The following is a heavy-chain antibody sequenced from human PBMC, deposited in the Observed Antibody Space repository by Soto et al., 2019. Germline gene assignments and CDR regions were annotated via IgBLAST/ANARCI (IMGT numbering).Heavy chain of an antibody. CDR1: GGTFSSYT. CDR2: IIPILGIA. Sequence: QVQLVQSGAEVKKPGSSVKVSCKASGGTFSSYTISWVRQAPGQGLEWMGRIIPILGIANYAQKFQGRVTITADNSTITAYMELSSLRSEDTAVYYCAIDYITYYYYYMDVWGKGTTVAVSS. CDR3: AIDYITYYYYYMDV. V-gene: IGHV1-69*02. D-gene: IGHD3-10*01. J-gene: IGHJ6*03.